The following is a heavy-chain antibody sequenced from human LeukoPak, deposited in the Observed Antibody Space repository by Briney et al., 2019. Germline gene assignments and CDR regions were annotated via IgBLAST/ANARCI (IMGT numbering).Heavy chain of an antibody. D-gene: IGHD5-18*01. V-gene: IGHV3-23*01. J-gene: IGHJ4*02. CDR3: AKRGGYDYGSHFDS. CDR2: ISSGGANT. Sequence: GGSLRLSCITSGFTSTTYGMAWVRQAPGNGLEWVSSISSGGANTNYADSVKGAVTLSTDTSNNTPYLHMDRLRAEDTAVYFCAKRGGYDYGSHFDSWGRGPLVTVSS. CDR1: GFTSTTYG.